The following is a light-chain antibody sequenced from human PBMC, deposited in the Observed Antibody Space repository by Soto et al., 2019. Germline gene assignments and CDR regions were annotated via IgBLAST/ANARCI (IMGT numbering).Light chain of an antibody. J-gene: IGLJ3*02. CDR1: SSDVGSYNL. Sequence: QSVLTQPASVSGSPGQSTTISCTGTSSDVGSYNLVSWYQHHPGKAPKLMIYEDSKRPSGVSNRFSGSKSGNTASLTISGLQAEDEADYYCCSYAGSYTGVFGGGTKLTVL. CDR2: EDS. CDR3: CSYAGSYTGV. V-gene: IGLV2-23*01.